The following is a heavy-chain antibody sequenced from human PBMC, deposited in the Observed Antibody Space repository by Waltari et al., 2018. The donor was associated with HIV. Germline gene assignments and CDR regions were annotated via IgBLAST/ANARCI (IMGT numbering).Heavy chain of an antibody. J-gene: IGHJ5*02. CDR2: TYYKSDGQR. CDR3: VRDSYGFDI. D-gene: IGHD3-16*01. V-gene: IGHV6-1*01. CDR1: GASVSSNTAA. Sequence: QVHLQQSGPGLVQASQSIFVACVISGASVSSNTAAWNWVRPSPAGALEWLGKTYYKSDGQREYAVSFKCRIVINPDTAKSQFSLQLNSVTSADTATYYCVRDSYGFDIWGEGTHVIV.